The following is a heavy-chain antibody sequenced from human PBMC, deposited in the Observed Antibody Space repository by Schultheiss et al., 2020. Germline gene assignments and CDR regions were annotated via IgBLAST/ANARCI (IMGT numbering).Heavy chain of an antibody. CDR1: GGSISSSYW. D-gene: IGHD6-13*01. J-gene: IGHJ5*02. V-gene: IGHV4-4*02. CDR2: IYHSGST. Sequence: SETLSLTCAVSGGSISSSYWWTWVRQPPGKGLEWIGEIYHSGSTNYNPSLKSRVTISVDTSKNQFSLKLSSVTAADTAVYYCARLSSSWYANWFDPWGQGTLVTVSS. CDR3: ARLSSSWYANWFDP.